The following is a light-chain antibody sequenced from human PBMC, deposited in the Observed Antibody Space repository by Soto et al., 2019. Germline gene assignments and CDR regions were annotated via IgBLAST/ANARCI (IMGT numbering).Light chain of an antibody. J-gene: IGKJ2*01. CDR2: WAS. Sequence: DIVMTQSPDSLAVSLGERATINCKSSQSVLYSSSNKNYLAWYQQKPGQPPKLLIYWASTRESGVPDRFSGSGSGTDFTLTISSLQPEDVSLYYCQQFYSAPYTFGQGTKLEIK. CDR3: QQFYSAPYT. CDR1: QSVLYSSSNKNY. V-gene: IGKV4-1*01.